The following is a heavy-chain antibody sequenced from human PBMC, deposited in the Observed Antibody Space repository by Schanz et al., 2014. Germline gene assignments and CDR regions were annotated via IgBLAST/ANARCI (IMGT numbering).Heavy chain of an antibody. Sequence: QVQLVQSGAEVKKPGASVKVSCKASGHPFTAYYMHWVRQAPGQGLEWMGWMNPNSGTTGYAQKFQGRVTMTRNTSTSTAYMELRGLRSDDTAVYYCARDYYDILTGYPYDTFDIWGQGTMVTVSS. CDR3: ARDYYDILTGYPYDTFDI. V-gene: IGHV1-2*02. CDR2: MNPNSGTT. CDR1: GHPFTAYY. D-gene: IGHD3-9*01. J-gene: IGHJ3*02.